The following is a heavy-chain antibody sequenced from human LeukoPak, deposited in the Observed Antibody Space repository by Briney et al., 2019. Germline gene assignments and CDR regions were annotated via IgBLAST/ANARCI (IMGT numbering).Heavy chain of an antibody. CDR1: GFSFSEFY. V-gene: IGHV3-7*01. CDR3: ARDPGFSAFDI. CDR2: TNQDGSEK. Sequence: GGSLRLSCAASGFSFSEFYMGWIRQAPGKGLELVASTNQDGSEKYHADSVKGRFTISRDNDKNSLYLQMNSLRAEDTAVYYCARDPGFSAFDIWGQGAVVTVSS. J-gene: IGHJ3*02.